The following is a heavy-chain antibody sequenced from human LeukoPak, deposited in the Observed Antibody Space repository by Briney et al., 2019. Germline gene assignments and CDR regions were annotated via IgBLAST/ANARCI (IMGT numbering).Heavy chain of an antibody. D-gene: IGHD1-1*01. Sequence: PGGSLRLSCEASGFTFSNVWMNWVRQAPGKGLEWIGRIKTKTDGGTTEYAAPVKGRFTISRDDSKNTVYLQMNSLKTEGTALYYCVTRVKSTGDYWGQGTLVTVSS. CDR1: GFTFSNVW. V-gene: IGHV3-15*01. J-gene: IGHJ4*02. CDR3: VTRVKSTGDY. CDR2: IKTKTDGGTT.